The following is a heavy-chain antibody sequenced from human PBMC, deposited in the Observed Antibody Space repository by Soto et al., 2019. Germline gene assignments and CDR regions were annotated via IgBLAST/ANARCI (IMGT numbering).Heavy chain of an antibody. CDR3: ASDGAYWDYFDY. Sequence: QVQLQESGPGLVKPSQTLSLTCTVSGGSISSGGYYWSWIRQHPGKGLEWIGYTYYSGSTYYNPSVQSRVTIAVDTSKSQFSLKLRAVTAADTAVYYCASDGAYWDYFDYWGQGTLVTVSS. D-gene: IGHD2-8*02. CDR1: GGSISSGGYY. CDR2: TYYSGST. J-gene: IGHJ4*02. V-gene: IGHV4-31*03.